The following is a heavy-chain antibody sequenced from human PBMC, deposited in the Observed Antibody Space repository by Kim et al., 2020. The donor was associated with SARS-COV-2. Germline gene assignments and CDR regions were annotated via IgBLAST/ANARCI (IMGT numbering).Heavy chain of an antibody. CDR3: ARAREDWGWPQRY. CDR1: GGTFSSYA. CDR2: IIPILGIA. J-gene: IGHJ4*02. D-gene: IGHD7-27*01. Sequence: SVKVSCKASGGTFSSYAISWVRQAPGQGLEWMGRIIPILGIANYAQKFQGRVTITADKSTSTAYMELSSLRSEDTAVYYCARAREDWGWPQRYWGQGTLVTVSS. V-gene: IGHV1-69*04.